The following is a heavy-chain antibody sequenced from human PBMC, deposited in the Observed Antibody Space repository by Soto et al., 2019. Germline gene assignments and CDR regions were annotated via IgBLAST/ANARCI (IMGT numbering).Heavy chain of an antibody. CDR1: GGSISSSSYY. CDR3: ASKDYDILTGPKAFGY. D-gene: IGHD3-9*01. CDR2: IYYSGST. Sequence: QLQLQESGPGLVKPSETLSLTCTVSGGSISSSSYYWGWIRQPPGKGLEWIGSIYYSGSTYYNPSLKSRVTISVDTSKNQFSLKLSSVTAADTAVYYCASKDYDILTGPKAFGYWGQGTLVTVSS. J-gene: IGHJ4*02. V-gene: IGHV4-39*01.